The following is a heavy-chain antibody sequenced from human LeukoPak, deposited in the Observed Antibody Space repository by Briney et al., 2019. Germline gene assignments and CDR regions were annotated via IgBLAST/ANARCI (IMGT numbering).Heavy chain of an antibody. V-gene: IGHV4-39*01. CDR3: ARPDTAIVSGAFDI. CDR2: IYYSGST. J-gene: IGHJ3*02. D-gene: IGHD5-18*01. Sequence: PSETLSLTCTVSGGSISSSSYYWGWICQPPGKGLEWIGSIYYSGSTYYNPSLKSRVTISVDTSKNQFSLKLSSVTAADTAVYYCARPDTAIVSGAFDIWGQGTMVTVSS. CDR1: GGSISSSSYY.